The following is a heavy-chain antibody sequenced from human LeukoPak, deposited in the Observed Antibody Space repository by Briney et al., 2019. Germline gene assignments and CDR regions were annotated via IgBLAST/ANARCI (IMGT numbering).Heavy chain of an antibody. J-gene: IGHJ3*02. CDR3: TRILVGGNRAFDI. Sequence: QPGGSLRLSCAASGFSFSTYAMSWVRQAPGKGLEWVSGISGSGGSTYYADSVKGRFTISRDNAKNTLYLQMNSLRAEDTAMYYCTRILVGGNRAFDIWGQGTMATVSS. V-gene: IGHV3-23*01. D-gene: IGHD2-21*01. CDR1: GFSFSTYA. CDR2: ISGSGGST.